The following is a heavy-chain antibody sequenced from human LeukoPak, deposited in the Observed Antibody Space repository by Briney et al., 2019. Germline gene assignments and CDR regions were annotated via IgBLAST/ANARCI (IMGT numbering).Heavy chain of an antibody. V-gene: IGHV4-34*01. Sequence: SETLSLTCAVYGGSFSGYYWSWIRQPPGKGLEWIGEINHSGSTNYNPSLKSRVTISVDTSKNQFSLKLSSVTAADTAVYYCARVGEYYDFPYWGQGTLVTVSS. CDR2: INHSGST. CDR3: ARVGEYYDFPY. J-gene: IGHJ4*02. CDR1: GGSFSGYY. D-gene: IGHD3-3*01.